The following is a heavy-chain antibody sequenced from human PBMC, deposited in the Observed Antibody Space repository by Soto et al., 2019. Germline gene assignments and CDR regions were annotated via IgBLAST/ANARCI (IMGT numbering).Heavy chain of an antibody. CDR1: GFTFSSYS. CDR2: ISSSSSYI. Sequence: EVQLVESGGGLVKPGGSLRLSCAASGFTFSSYSMNWVRQAPGKGLEWVSSISSSSSYIYYADSVKGRFTISRDNAKNSLYLQMNSLRAEDRAVYYCARVYYDFWSGYYQNGMDVWGQGTTVTVSS. D-gene: IGHD3-3*01. V-gene: IGHV3-21*01. J-gene: IGHJ6*02. CDR3: ARVYYDFWSGYYQNGMDV.